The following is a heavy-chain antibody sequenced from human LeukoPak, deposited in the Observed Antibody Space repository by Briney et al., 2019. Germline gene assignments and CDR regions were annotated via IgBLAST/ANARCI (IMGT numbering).Heavy chain of an antibody. D-gene: IGHD1-7*01. CDR2: IYTSGST. Sequence: SETLSLTCTVSGGSISSYYWSWIQQPAGKGLEWIGRIYTSGSTNYNPSLKSRVTMSVDTSKNQFSLKLSSVTAADTAVYYCAADQNNWNYVVWGQGTLVTVSS. J-gene: IGHJ4*02. CDR1: GGSISSYY. V-gene: IGHV4-4*07. CDR3: AADQNNWNYVV.